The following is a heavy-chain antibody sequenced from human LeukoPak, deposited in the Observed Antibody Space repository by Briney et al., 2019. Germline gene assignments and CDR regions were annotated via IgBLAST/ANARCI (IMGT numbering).Heavy chain of an antibody. Sequence: GASVKVSCKASGYAFTSYGISWVRQAPGQGLEWMGWISAYNGNTNYAQKLQGRVTMTTDTSTSTAYMELRSLRSDDTAVYYCARVYGFSYSMRRAGFDYWGQGTLVTVSS. D-gene: IGHD2/OR15-2a*01. CDR1: GYAFTSYG. J-gene: IGHJ4*02. CDR3: ARVYGFSYSMRRAGFDY. V-gene: IGHV1-18*01. CDR2: ISAYNGNT.